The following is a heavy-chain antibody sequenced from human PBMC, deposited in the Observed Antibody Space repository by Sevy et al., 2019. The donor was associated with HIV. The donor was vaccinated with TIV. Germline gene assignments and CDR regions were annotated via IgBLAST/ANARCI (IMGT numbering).Heavy chain of an antibody. V-gene: IGHV3-33*01. D-gene: IGHD3-22*01. CDR2: IWKDGSNN. Sequence: GGSLRLSCAASGFTFSNYGMHWVRQAPGKGLECVAVIWKDGSNNYYADSVKGRFPISRDNSKNTLYLQMNSLRVEDTAVYFCARGGDFNDRSAKRDFDYWGQGTLVTVSS. CDR3: ARGGDFNDRSAKRDFDY. CDR1: GFTFSNYG. J-gene: IGHJ4*02.